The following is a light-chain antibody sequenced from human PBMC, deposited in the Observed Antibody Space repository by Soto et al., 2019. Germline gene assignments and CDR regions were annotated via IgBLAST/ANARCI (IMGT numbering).Light chain of an antibody. CDR2: GAS. Sequence: EIVLTQSPGTLSLSPGDRATLSCRASQSVSSSDSAWYQQKPGQAPRLLIYGASTRATGIPDRFSGSGSGTDFTLTISRLEPEDFAVYYCQQYGGSPLYTFGQGTTLEIK. V-gene: IGKV3-20*01. CDR3: QQYGGSPLYT. CDR1: QSVSSSD. J-gene: IGKJ2*01.